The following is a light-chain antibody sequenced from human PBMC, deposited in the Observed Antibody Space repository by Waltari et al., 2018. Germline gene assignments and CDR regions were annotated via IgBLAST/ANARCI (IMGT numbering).Light chain of an antibody. Sequence: DIQMTQSPSTLSASVVDRVTIFCRARHGLSSYLAWYQQKPGKAPKLLIYKTYSLETGVPSSFSGTGSGTEFTLTISSLQPDDIATYYCQQYNSYPFTFGPGTKVDIK. CDR2: KTY. J-gene: IGKJ3*01. CDR1: HGLSSY. CDR3: QQYNSYPFT. V-gene: IGKV1-5*03.